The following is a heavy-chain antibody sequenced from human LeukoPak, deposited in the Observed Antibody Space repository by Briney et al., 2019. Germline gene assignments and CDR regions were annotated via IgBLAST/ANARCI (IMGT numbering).Heavy chain of an antibody. D-gene: IGHD4-17*01. CDR3: ARESALLDYGDYHIDY. CDR2: IIPIFGTA. J-gene: IGHJ4*02. CDR1: GGTFSSYA. Sequence: GASXXVSCKASGGTFSSYAISWVRQAPGQGVEWMGGIIPIFGTANYAQKFQGRVTITAEEATRKDYMEVRSLRSEDTAVYYCARESALLDYGDYHIDYWGQGTLVTVSS. V-gene: IGHV1-69*01.